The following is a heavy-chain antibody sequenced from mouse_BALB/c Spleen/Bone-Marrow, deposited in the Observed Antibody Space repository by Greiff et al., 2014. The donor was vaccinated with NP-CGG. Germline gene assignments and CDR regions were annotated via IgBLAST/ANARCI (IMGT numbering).Heavy chain of an antibody. CDR1: GYSITSDYA. CDR3: ARGSLAYWYFDV. CDR2: ISYSGST. D-gene: IGHD4-1*01. Sequence: VQLKQSGPGLVKPSQSLSLTCTVTGYSITSDYAWNWIRQFPGNKLEWMGYISYSGSTSYNPSLKSRISITRDTSKNQFLLQLNSVATEDTATYYCARGSLAYWYFDVWGAGTTVTVSS. V-gene: IGHV3-2*02. J-gene: IGHJ1*01.